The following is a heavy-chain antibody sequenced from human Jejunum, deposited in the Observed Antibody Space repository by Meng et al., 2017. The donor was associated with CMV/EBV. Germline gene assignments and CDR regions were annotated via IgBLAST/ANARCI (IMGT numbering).Heavy chain of an antibody. Sequence: QTPLGESGPTLVKPTQTLTLTCSFSGFSFISGVGVGWVRQPQRKALGWHAIIYWDTDKRYSPYLNSRLTIPKDTSKPQVVLTMTNMDPVDTATYYCVRRGYDLNFDYWGQGTLVTVSS. D-gene: IGHD5-12*01. CDR2: IYWDTDK. V-gene: IGHV2-5*02. CDR1: GFSFISGVG. CDR3: VRRGYDLNFDY. J-gene: IGHJ4*02.